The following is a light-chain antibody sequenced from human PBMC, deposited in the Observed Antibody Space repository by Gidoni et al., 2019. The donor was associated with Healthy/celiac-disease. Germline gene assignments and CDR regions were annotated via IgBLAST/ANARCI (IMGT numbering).Light chain of an antibody. CDR1: QGISRY. CDR2: AAS. Sequence: DLQLPQSPSFLSASVGDRVTITCRDSQGISRYLAWYQQKPGKAPKLLIYAASTLQSGVPSRFSGSGSGTEFTLTISSLQPEDFATYYCQQRNSYPITFGQGTRLEIK. V-gene: IGKV1-9*01. J-gene: IGKJ5*01. CDR3: QQRNSYPIT.